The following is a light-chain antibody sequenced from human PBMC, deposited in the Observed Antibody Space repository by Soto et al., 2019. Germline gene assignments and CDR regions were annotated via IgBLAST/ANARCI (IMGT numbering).Light chain of an antibody. CDR2: DNN. V-gene: IGLV1-51*01. CDR3: GTWDSRLSAGV. Sequence: QSVLTQPPSVSAAPGQKGTISCSGSSSNIGKNSVSWYQQLPGTAPKLLIFDNNQDDRFSGSKSGTSATLDITGLQTGDEADYYCGTWDSRLSAGVFGGGTQLTVL. J-gene: IGLJ3*02. CDR1: SSNIGKNS.